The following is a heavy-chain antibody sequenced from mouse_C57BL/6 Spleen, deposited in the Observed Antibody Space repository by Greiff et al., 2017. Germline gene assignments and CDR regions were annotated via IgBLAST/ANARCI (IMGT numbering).Heavy chain of an antibody. CDR1: GYTFTDYY. J-gene: IGHJ4*01. Sequence: EVKLQESGPVLVKPGASVKMSCKASGYTFTDYYMNWVKQSHGKSLEWIGVINPYNGGTSYNQKFKGKATLTVDKSSSTAYLELNSLTSEDSAVYYCARGSDLEAMDYWGQGTSVTVSS. CDR2: INPYNGGT. V-gene: IGHV1-19*01. CDR3: ARGSDLEAMDY.